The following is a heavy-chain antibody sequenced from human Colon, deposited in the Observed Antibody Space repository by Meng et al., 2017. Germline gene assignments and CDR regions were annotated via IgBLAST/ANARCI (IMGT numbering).Heavy chain of an antibody. CDR3: ARDHRLGWNDEGWFDP. CDR1: GFTFSSYS. Sequence: GESLKISCAASGFTFSSYSMNRVRQAPGKGLEWVSSISSSSSYIYYADSVKGRFTISRDNAKNSLYLQMNSLRAEDTAVYYCARDHRLGWNDEGWFDPWGQGTLVTVSS. CDR2: ISSSSSYI. D-gene: IGHD1-1*01. V-gene: IGHV3-21*01. J-gene: IGHJ5*02.